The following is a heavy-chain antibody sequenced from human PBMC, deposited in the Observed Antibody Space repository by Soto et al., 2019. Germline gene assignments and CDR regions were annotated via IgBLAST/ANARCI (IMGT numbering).Heavy chain of an antibody. V-gene: IGHV3-66*01. Sequence: EVQLVESGGDLVQPGGSLRLSCAASGITVNNNYMSWVRQAPGKGLEWVSVIYSGGSTGYADSVKGRFTISRDNSKNTVYLQMNGLRAEDTAVYYCARDVGVWGRGTTVTVSS. J-gene: IGHJ6*04. CDR2: IYSGGST. CDR1: GITVNNNY. CDR3: ARDVGV.